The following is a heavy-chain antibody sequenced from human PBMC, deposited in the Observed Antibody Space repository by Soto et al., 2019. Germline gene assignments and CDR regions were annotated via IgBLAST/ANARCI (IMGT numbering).Heavy chain of an antibody. J-gene: IGHJ4*02. D-gene: IGHD6-19*01. V-gene: IGHV3-7*01. CDR1: GFTFSDYL. Sequence: EVQLVDSGGALVQPGESLRLSCAASGFTFSDYLMTWVRQAPGKGLEWVATIKQDGNEKYYVDSVKGRFTISRDNAQNSLYLQLNARRAEDTAVYYCAIGHWLGKWGPGTLVTFSS. CDR2: IKQDGNEK. CDR3: AIGHWLGK.